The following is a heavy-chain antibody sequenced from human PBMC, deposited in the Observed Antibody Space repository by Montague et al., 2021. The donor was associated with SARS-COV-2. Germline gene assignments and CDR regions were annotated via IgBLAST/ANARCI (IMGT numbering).Heavy chain of an antibody. J-gene: IGHJ4*02. CDR1: GITFSSYA. CDR2: ISYDGSNK. V-gene: IGHV3-30-3*01. CDR3: AREGLSGSYYGLLDF. Sequence: SLRLSCPASGITFSSYAMHWVRQAPGKGLEWVAVISYDGSNKYYADPVKGRFTISRDNSKNTLYLQMNSLRAEDTAVYYCAREGLSGSYYGLLDFWGQGTLVTVSS. D-gene: IGHD3-10*01.